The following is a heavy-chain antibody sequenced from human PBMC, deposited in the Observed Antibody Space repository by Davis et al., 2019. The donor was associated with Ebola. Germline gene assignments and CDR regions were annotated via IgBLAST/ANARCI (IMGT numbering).Heavy chain of an antibody. J-gene: IGHJ2*01. D-gene: IGHD6-6*01. V-gene: IGHV4-59*01. Sequence: SQTLSLTCNVSGASIRTYYWSWVRQHPGKGLEWIGYIYNSGSTNYNPSLRSRVTISADPSKNQFSLRLTSVTASDKAVYFCARLSGLFSSSSGALYFDLWGRGTLVSVSS. CDR3: ARLSGLFSSSSGALYFDL. CDR1: GASIRTYY. CDR2: IYNSGST.